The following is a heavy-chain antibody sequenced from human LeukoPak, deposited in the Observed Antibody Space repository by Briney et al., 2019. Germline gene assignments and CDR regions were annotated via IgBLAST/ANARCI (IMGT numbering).Heavy chain of an antibody. J-gene: IGHJ4*02. CDR1: GYTFTGYY. D-gene: IGHD3-10*01. Sequence: ASVKVSCKASGYTFTGYYMHWVRQAPGQGLEWMGWINPNSGGTNYAQKFQGRVTMTRDTSISTAYMELSSLRSEDTAVYYCAMATYYYGCPDYWGQGTLVTVSS. CDR3: AMATYYYGCPDY. V-gene: IGHV1-2*02. CDR2: INPNSGGT.